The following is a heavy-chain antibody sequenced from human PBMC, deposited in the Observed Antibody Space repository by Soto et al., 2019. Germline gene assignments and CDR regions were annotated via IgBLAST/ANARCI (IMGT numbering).Heavy chain of an antibody. Sequence: SETLSLTCAVYGGSFSGYYWSWIRQPPGKGLEWIGEINHSGSTNYNPSLKSRVTISVDTSKNQFSLKLSSVTAADTAVYYCARGGFASGIVATTSYYYYGMDVWGQGTTVTVSS. J-gene: IGHJ6*02. D-gene: IGHD5-12*01. CDR2: INHSGST. CDR1: GGSFSGYY. CDR3: ARGGFASGIVATTSYYYYGMDV. V-gene: IGHV4-34*01.